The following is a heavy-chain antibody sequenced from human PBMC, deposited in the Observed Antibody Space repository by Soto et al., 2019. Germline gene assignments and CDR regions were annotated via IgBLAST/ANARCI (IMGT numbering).Heavy chain of an antibody. D-gene: IGHD3-3*01. CDR1: GFTFSSYG. Sequence: PGGSLRLSCAASGFTFSSYGMHWVRQAPGKGLEWVAVIWYDGSNKYYADSVKGRFTISRDNSKNTLYLQMNSLRAEDTAVYYCARDGTTIFGVVMKNWFDPWGQGTLVTVSS. J-gene: IGHJ5*02. CDR3: ARDGTTIFGVVMKNWFDP. V-gene: IGHV3-33*01. CDR2: IWYDGSNK.